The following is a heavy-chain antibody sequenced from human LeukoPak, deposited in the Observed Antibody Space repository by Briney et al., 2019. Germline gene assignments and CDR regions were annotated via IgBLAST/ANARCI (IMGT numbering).Heavy chain of an antibody. CDR2: IIPIFGTA. V-gene: IGHV1-69*06. CDR3: ARVGDEGSQKHYYYYYMDV. D-gene: IGHD2-21*01. Sequence: ASVKVSCKASGGTFSSYAISWVRQAPGQGLEWMGGIIPIFGTANYAQKFQGRVTITADKSTSTAYMELSSLRSEDTAVYYCARVGDEGSQKHYYYYYMDVWGKGTTVTVSS. CDR1: GGTFSSYA. J-gene: IGHJ6*03.